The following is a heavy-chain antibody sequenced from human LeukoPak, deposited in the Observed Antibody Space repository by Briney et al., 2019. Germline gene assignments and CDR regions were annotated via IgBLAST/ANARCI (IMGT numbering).Heavy chain of an antibody. J-gene: IGHJ4*02. CDR1: GGSITSYH. CDR2: IYYSGST. CDR3: ARATRGYSYGPFDY. D-gene: IGHD5-18*01. Sequence: SETLSLTCTVSGGSITSYHWSWIRQPPGKGLEWIGYIYYSGSTTYNPSLQSRVTISVDTSKNQFSLKLSSVTAADTAVYYCARATRGYSYGPFDYWGQGTLVTVSS. V-gene: IGHV4-59*01.